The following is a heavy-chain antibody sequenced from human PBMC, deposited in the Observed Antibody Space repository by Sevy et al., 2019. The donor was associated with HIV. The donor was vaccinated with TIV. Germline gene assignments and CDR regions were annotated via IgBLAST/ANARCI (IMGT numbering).Heavy chain of an antibody. CDR1: GYNFASYW. CDR2: IFPGDSET. D-gene: IGHD1-1*01. CDR3: ARKDMEENWFDP. V-gene: IGHV5-51*01. J-gene: IGHJ5*02. Sequence: GESLKISCQGSGYNFASYWIAWVRQMPGKGLEWIGIIFPGDSETSYSSSFQAQVTISADKSMQTAYLQWSSLKTSDTAIYYYARKDMEENWFDPWGQGTLVTVSS.